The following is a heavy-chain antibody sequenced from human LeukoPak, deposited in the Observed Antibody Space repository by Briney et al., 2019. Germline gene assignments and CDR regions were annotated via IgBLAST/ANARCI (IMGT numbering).Heavy chain of an antibody. V-gene: IGHV3-74*03. CDR1: GFTFSSYW. CDR2: IDSDGRST. Sequence: PGGSLRLSCAASGFTFSSYWMHWVRQAPGKGLVWVSRIDSDGRSTTYADSVKGRLTISRDNANNAVYLQMDTLRVEDTAVYYCARGLIYFEVWGQGTLVSVSS. D-gene: IGHD3-9*01. CDR3: ARGLIYFEV. J-gene: IGHJ4*02.